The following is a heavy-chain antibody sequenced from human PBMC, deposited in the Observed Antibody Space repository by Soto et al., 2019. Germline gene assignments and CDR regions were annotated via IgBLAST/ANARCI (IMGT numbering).Heavy chain of an antibody. D-gene: IGHD3-16*01. Sequence: SETLSLTCNVSGGSISNYYWTWVRQSPEKGLEWIGYMYYNGNINYNPSLKSRVTISIGTSKNQFSLTLKSVTAADTAVYYCASGGNWFDPWGQGVLVTVSS. CDR2: MYYNGNI. CDR3: ASGGNWFDP. J-gene: IGHJ5*02. V-gene: IGHV4-59*01. CDR1: GGSISNYY.